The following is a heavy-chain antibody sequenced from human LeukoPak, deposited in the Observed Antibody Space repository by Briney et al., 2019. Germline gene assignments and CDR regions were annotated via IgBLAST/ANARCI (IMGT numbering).Heavy chain of an antibody. CDR3: ARSNSFDY. D-gene: IGHD6-6*01. CDR1: GFSFSGYW. V-gene: IGHV3-7*01. J-gene: IGHJ4*01. CDR2: IKYGGSEK. Sequence: PGGSLRLSCAASGFSFSGYWMSWVRQAPGKGLEWVAHIKYGGSEKSYVDSVKGRFTISRDNAKNSLYLQMSSLRAEGTAVYYCARSNSFDYWGHGTLVTVSS.